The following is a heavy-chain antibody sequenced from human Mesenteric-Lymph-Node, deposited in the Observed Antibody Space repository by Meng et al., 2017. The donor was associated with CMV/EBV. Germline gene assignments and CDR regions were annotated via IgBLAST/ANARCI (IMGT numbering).Heavy chain of an antibody. Sequence: FTFRSYWLSWARQAPGKGLEWVANIKQDGSEKYYVDSVKGRFTISRDNAKNSLYLQMNSLRAEDTAVYYCAREMSGSYWGDIPSPFDYWGQGTLVTVSS. CDR1: FTFRSYW. V-gene: IGHV3-7*01. D-gene: IGHD1-26*01. CDR3: AREMSGSYWGDIPSPFDY. CDR2: IKQDGSEK. J-gene: IGHJ4*02.